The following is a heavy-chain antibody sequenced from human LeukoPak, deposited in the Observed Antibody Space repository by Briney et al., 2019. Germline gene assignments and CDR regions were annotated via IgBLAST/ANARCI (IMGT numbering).Heavy chain of an antibody. J-gene: IGHJ6*03. D-gene: IGHD5-24*01. V-gene: IGHV1-69*05. Sequence: SVKVSCEASGGTFSSYAISRVRQAPGQGLEWMGGIIPIFGTANYAQKFQGRVTITTDESTSTAYMELSSLRSEDTAVYYCARAHVEMATTGVYYYYMDVWGKGTTVTVSS. CDR2: IIPIFGTA. CDR3: ARAHVEMATTGVYYYYMDV. CDR1: GGTFSSYA.